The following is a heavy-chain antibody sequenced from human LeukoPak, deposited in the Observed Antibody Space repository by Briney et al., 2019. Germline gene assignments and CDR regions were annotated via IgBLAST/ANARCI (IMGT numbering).Heavy chain of an antibody. CDR1: GFTLSSYW. CDR3: ARGLHCSGGSCYDTTFDY. V-gene: IGHV3-74*01. Sequence: GGSLRLSCTASGFTLSSYWRHWVRQGPGMGLVWVSRINTDGSSTTYADSVKGRFTIFRDNAKNTLYLQMNSLRGEDTAVYYCARGLHCSGGSCYDTTFDYWGQGTLVTVSS. D-gene: IGHD2-15*01. J-gene: IGHJ4*02. CDR2: INTDGSST.